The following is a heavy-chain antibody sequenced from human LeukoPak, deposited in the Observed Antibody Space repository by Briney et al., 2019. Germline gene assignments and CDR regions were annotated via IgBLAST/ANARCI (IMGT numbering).Heavy chain of an antibody. Sequence: SSETLSLTCTVAGGSISSGSYVWTWIRQPAGKGLEWIGRINTSGSTNYNPSLKSRVTISVDTSKNQFSLKLSSVTAADTAVFYCAREGYTSSWYSGYYYFDYWGQGTLVTVSS. J-gene: IGHJ4*02. D-gene: IGHD6-13*01. CDR3: AREGYTSSWYSGYYYFDY. CDR1: GGSISSGSYV. V-gene: IGHV4-61*02. CDR2: INTSGST.